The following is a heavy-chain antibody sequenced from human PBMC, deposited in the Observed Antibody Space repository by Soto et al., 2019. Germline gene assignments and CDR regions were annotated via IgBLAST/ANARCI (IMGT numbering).Heavy chain of an antibody. V-gene: IGHV1-2*04. D-gene: IGHD2-2*01. J-gene: IGHJ6*02. CDR3: ARAGEDIVVVPAAKQDYYYYGMDV. Sequence: GASVKVSCKASGYTFTVYYMHCVRQAPGQGLEWMGWINPNSGGTNYAQKFQGWVTMTRDTSISTAYMELSRLRSDDTAVYYCARAGEDIVVVPAAKQDYYYYGMDVWGQGTTVTVSS. CDR1: GYTFTVYY. CDR2: INPNSGGT.